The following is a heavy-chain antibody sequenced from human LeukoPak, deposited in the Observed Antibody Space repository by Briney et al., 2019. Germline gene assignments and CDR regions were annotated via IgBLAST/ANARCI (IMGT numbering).Heavy chain of an antibody. J-gene: IGHJ4*02. CDR3: APRPTVTIDY. Sequence: GGSLRLSCAASGFTFSSYAMTWVRQAPGKGLEWVSTISGSGGSTNYADSVKGRFTISRDNSQNTLYLQMNSLRAEDTAVYYCAPRPTVTIDYWGQGTLVTVSS. CDR1: GFTFSSYA. V-gene: IGHV3-23*01. CDR2: ISGSGGST. D-gene: IGHD4-17*01.